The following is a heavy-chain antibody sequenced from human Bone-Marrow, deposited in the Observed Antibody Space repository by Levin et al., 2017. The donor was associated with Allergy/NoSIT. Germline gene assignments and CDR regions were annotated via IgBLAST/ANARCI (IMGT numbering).Heavy chain of an antibody. CDR2: IWYDGSNK. V-gene: IGHV3-33*01. CDR1: GFTFSSYG. Sequence: GGSLRLSCAASGFTFSSYGMHWVRQAPGKGLEWVAVIWYDGSNKYYADSVKGRFTISRDNSKNTLYLQMNSLRAEDTAVYYCARTYSSGWYSGAGWYFDLWGRGTMVTVSS. J-gene: IGHJ2*01. CDR3: ARTYSSGWYSGAGWYFDL. D-gene: IGHD6-19*01.